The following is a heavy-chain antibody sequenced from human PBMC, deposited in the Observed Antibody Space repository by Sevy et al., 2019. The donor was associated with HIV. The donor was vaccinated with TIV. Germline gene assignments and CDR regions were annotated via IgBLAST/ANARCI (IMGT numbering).Heavy chain of an antibody. Sequence: SETLSLTCTVSGGSISSSSYYWGWIRQPPGKGLEWIGRIYYSGSTYYNPSLKSRVTISVDTSKNQFSLKRSSVTAADTAVYYCASLWFGELYAFDIWGQGTMVTVSS. CDR2: IYYSGST. CDR3: ASLWFGELYAFDI. D-gene: IGHD3-10*01. J-gene: IGHJ3*02. V-gene: IGHV4-39*01. CDR1: GGSISSSSYY.